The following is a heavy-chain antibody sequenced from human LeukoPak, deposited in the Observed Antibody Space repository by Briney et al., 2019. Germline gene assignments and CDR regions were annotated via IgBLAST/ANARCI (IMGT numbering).Heavy chain of an antibody. CDR3: ARTRQWNAFDI. J-gene: IGHJ3*02. CDR1: GYTFTGYY. V-gene: IGHV1-2*05. D-gene: IGHD6-19*01. Sequence: ASVKVSCKASGYTFTGYYMHWVRQAPGQGLEWMGRINPNSGGTNYAQKFQGRVTMTTDTSTSTAYMELRSVRAYDTGVYYCARTRQWNAFDIWGQGTMVTVSS. CDR2: INPNSGGT.